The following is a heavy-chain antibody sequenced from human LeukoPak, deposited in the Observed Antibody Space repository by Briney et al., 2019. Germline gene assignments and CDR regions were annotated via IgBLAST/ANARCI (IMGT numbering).Heavy chain of an antibody. Sequence: PGGSLRLSCAASGFTFSSYKMHWVRQAPGKGLEWVSYIYTTGTPILYADSAKGRFTISRDNAKNSLYLEMDSLRAEDTAVYYCVREINSACSFDYWGQGTLVTVSS. V-gene: IGHV3-48*03. D-gene: IGHD2/OR15-2a*01. CDR3: VREINSACSFDY. J-gene: IGHJ4*02. CDR2: IYTTGTPI. CDR1: GFTFSSYK.